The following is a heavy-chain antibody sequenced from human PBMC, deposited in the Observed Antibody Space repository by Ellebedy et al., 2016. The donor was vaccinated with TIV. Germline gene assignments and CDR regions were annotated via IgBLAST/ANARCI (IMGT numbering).Heavy chain of an antibody. CDR1: AFPFSAYG. J-gene: IGHJ4*02. D-gene: IGHD1-14*01. Sequence: GESLKISCTASAFPFSAYGMHCVRHAPGKGLEWVAVISHDRSKTYYADSVQGRFTISRDNSNNTLYLQMTSLRTEDTAVYYCAKERHTRHPRWMGTNDLNYWGQGTLVAVSS. CDR3: AKERHTRHPRWMGTNDLNY. CDR2: ISHDRSKT. V-gene: IGHV3-30*18.